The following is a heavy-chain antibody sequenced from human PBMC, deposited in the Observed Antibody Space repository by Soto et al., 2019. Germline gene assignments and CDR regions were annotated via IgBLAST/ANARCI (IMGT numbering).Heavy chain of an antibody. CDR3: ARRLPLSGGPFDI. J-gene: IGHJ3*02. V-gene: IGHV4-30-2*01. CDR2: IYHSGNA. Sequence: QLQLQESGSGLLKPSQTLSLTCAVSGGSITGGGYSWSWIRQPPGKGLEWIGHIYHSGNAYYNPSLTSRVTISIDRSKIHFSLRLSSVTAADTAMYYCARRLPLSGGPFDIWGQGTMVTVSS. CDR1: GGSITGGGYS. D-gene: IGHD3-10*02.